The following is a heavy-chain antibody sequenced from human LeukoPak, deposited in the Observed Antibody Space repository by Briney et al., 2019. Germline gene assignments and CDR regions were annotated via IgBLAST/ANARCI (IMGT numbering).Heavy chain of an antibody. Sequence: ASVKVSCKASGYTFTSYAMHWVRQAPGQRLEWMGWINAGNGNTKYSQKFQGRVTITRDTSASTAYMELSSLRSEDTAVYYCARESRLGSSWNYWGQGTLVTVSS. V-gene: IGHV1-3*01. D-gene: IGHD6-13*01. CDR1: GYTFTSYA. CDR2: INAGNGNT. J-gene: IGHJ4*02. CDR3: ARESRLGSSWNY.